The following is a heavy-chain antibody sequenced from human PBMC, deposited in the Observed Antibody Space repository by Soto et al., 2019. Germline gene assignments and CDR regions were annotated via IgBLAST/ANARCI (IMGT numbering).Heavy chain of an antibody. D-gene: IGHD3-3*01. V-gene: IGHV1-18*04. J-gene: IGHJ6*02. CDR3: ARAIRDPTYYDFWGGYPYYCYYGMDV. Sequence: ASVKVSCKASGYTFTSYGISWVRQAPGQGLEWMGWISAYNGNTNYAQKLQGRVTMTTDTSTSTAYMELRSPSSDDTAVYYCARAIRDPTYYDFWGGYPYYCYYGMDVWGQGTTVTVSS. CDR1: GYTFTSYG. CDR2: ISAYNGNT.